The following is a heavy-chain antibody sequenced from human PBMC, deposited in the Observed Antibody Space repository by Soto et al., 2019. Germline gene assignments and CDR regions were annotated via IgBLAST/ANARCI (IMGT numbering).Heavy chain of an antibody. Sequence: GGSLRLSCAASGFTFSSYSMNWVRQAPGKGLEWVSSISSSSSYIYYADSVKGRFTISRGNAKNSLYLQMNSLRAEDTAVYYCARDGIAAADADWFDPWGQGTLVTVSS. CDR3: ARDGIAAADADWFDP. D-gene: IGHD6-13*01. CDR2: ISSSSSYI. CDR1: GFTFSSYS. J-gene: IGHJ5*02. V-gene: IGHV3-21*01.